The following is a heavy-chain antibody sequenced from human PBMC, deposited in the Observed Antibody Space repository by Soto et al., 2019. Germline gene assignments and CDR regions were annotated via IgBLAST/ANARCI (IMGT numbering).Heavy chain of an antibody. V-gene: IGHV3-30-3*01. Sequence: PGGSLRLSCAASGFTFSSYAMHWVRQAPGKGLEWVAVISYDGSNKYYADSVKGRFTISRDNSKNTLYLQMNSLRAEDTAVYYCARDSYYYESSGYLVSRNAFAIWGQGTMVTVSS. CDR3: ARDSYYYESSGYLVSRNAFAI. D-gene: IGHD3-22*01. CDR2: ISYDGSNK. J-gene: IGHJ3*02. CDR1: GFTFSSYA.